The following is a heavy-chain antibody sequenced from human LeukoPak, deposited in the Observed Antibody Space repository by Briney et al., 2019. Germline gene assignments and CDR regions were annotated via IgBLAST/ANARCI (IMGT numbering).Heavy chain of an antibody. CDR1: GFTFSSYS. Sequence: GGSLRLSCAASGFTFSSYSMNWVRQAPGKGLEWVSSMTNSSGDIYYSDSVKGRFTTSRDNAKNSLFLQMNSLRADDTAVYYCARVPGDYWGQGTLVTVSS. CDR2: MTNSSGDI. V-gene: IGHV3-21*01. D-gene: IGHD3-10*01. CDR3: ARVPGDY. J-gene: IGHJ4*02.